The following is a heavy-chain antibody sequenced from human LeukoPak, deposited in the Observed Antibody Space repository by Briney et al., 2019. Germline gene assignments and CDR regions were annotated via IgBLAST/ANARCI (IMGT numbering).Heavy chain of an antibody. CDR2: INNSGTRT. J-gene: IGHJ4*02. CDR3: AKDPLGGDETDY. V-gene: IGHV3-23*05. D-gene: IGHD3-16*01. CDR1: GITIRNYG. Sequence: GGTLRLSCAASGITIRNYGMTRVRQAPGRGLQWVSSINNSGTRTFYEDSVRGRFTISRDDSKNTIYLQMNSLRAEDTAIYYCAKDPLGGDETDYWGQGILVTVSS.